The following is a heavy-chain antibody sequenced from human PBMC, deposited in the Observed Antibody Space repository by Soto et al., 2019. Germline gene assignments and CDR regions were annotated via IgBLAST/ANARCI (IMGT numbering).Heavy chain of an antibody. CDR1: GFTFSSYE. CDR2: IWYDGSNK. CDR3: ARGVGSYYYGMDG. D-gene: IGHD1-26*01. J-gene: IGHJ6*02. Sequence: LRLSCAASGFTFSSYEMNWVRQAPGKGLEWVAVIWYDGSNKYYADSVKGRFTISRDNSKNTLYLQMNSLRAEDTAVYYCARGVGSYYYGMDGWGQGTTVTVAS. V-gene: IGHV3-33*08.